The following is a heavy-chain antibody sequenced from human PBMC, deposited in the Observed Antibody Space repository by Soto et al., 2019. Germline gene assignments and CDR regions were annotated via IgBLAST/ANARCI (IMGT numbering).Heavy chain of an antibody. CDR2: ISSSGYST. Sequence: EVQLLESGGDLVQPGVSRRLSCAASGFTFNNYAMSWVRQAPGKGLEWVSAISSSGYSTYYADSVKGRFTISRDNSRNTVYLQMNNLRADDTAVYYCAKGSEVVATKFDSWGQGTLVTVSS. D-gene: IGHD5-12*01. CDR3: AKGSEVVATKFDS. V-gene: IGHV3-23*01. CDR1: GFTFNNYA. J-gene: IGHJ4*02.